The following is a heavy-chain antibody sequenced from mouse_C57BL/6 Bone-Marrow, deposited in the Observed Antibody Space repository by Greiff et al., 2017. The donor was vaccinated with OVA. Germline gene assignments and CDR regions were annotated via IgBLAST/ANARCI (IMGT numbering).Heavy chain of an antibody. Sequence: EVQLQQSGAELVRPGASVKLSCTASGFNIKDDYMHWVKQRPEQGLEWIGWIDPENGDTEYASKFQGKATITADTSSNTAYLQLSSLTSEDTAVYYCTTDGYYDDWGQGTTLTVSS. D-gene: IGHD2-3*01. CDR2: IDPENGDT. CDR3: TTDGYYDD. CDR1: GFNIKDDY. V-gene: IGHV14-4*01. J-gene: IGHJ2*01.